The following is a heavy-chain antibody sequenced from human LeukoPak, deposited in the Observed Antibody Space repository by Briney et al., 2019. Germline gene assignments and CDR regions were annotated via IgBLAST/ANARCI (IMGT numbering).Heavy chain of an antibody. Sequence: GGSLRLSCAASGFTFTSYAMSWVRQAPGKGLEWVSTIYGSGGRTYYADSVKGRFTISRDNSKNTLYLQMNSLRAEDTAVYYCARAFGERVGATDYWGQGTLVTVSS. J-gene: IGHJ4*02. CDR3: ARAFGERVGATDY. CDR1: GFTFTSYA. D-gene: IGHD1-26*01. V-gene: IGHV3-23*01. CDR2: IYGSGGRT.